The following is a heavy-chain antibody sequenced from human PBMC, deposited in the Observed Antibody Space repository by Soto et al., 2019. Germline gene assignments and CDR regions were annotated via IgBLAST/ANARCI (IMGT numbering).Heavy chain of an antibody. D-gene: IGHD3-22*01. CDR3: ARVFYQSSGYCDY. Sequence: QGQLVQSGAEVKKPGTSVKVSCKAYGYTFSSSGLSWVRQAPGQGLEWMGWISAYSGNTVYTQRFKGRLTMAKDTSRGTAYMKVRSLRSDETALYYCARVFYQSSGYCDYGVKGTLVTVSS. CDR2: ISAYSGNT. J-gene: IGHJ4*02. V-gene: IGHV1-18*01. CDR1: GYTFSSSG.